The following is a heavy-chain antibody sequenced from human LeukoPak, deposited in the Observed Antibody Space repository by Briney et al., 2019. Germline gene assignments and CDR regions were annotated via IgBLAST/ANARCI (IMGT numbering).Heavy chain of an antibody. CDR1: GFTLSKHW. CDR3: AKGGAYYYYGMDV. J-gene: IGHJ6*02. CDR2: IKQDGSEK. V-gene: IGHV3-7*03. Sequence: GGSLRLSCAASGFTLSKHWMTWVRQAPGKGLECVAIIKQDGSEKYYVNSVKGRFTISRDNAKNSLYLQMNSLRAEDTAVYYCAKGGAYYYYGMDVWGQGTTVTVSS.